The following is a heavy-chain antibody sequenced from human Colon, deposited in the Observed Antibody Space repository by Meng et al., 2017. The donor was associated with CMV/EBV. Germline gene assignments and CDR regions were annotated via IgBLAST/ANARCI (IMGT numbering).Heavy chain of an antibody. J-gene: IGHJ4*02. Sequence: GESLKISCKGRGYIFATSWIAWVRQMSGTGLEWMGSIYPSDSDTRYSPSFQGLVILSADKSTSTAYLQLKNLKASDSAMYYCVRLLGIAAGGIDYWGQGTLVTVSS. CDR1: GYIFATSW. CDR2: IYPSDSDT. V-gene: IGHV5-51*01. CDR3: VRLLGIAAGGIDY. D-gene: IGHD6-13*01.